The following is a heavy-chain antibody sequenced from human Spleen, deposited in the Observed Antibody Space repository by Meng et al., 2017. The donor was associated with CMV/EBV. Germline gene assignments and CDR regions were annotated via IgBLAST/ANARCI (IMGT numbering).Heavy chain of an antibody. J-gene: IGHJ5*02. CDR2: IRHDGTYT. CDR1: GFALGSYG. D-gene: IGHD2-2*01. CDR3: VKDAGYCSGTNCYPIDH. V-gene: IGHV3-30*02. Sequence: GGSLRLSCVVSGFALGSYGMHWVRQAPGKGPEWVAFIRHDGTYTYYADSVTGRFTISRDNSKNTLYLIMRSLRAEDTAVYYCVKDAGYCSGTNCYPIDHWVQGTLVTVSS.